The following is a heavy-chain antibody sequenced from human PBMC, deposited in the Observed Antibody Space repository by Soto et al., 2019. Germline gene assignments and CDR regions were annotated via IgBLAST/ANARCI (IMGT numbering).Heavy chain of an antibody. Sequence: PSETLSLTCTVSGGSISSYYWSWIRQPPGKGLEWIGYIYYSGSTNYNPSLKSRVTISVDTSKNQFSLKLGSVTAADTAVYYCAKTGIGSYYGMDVWGQGTTVTVSS. V-gene: IGHV4-59*01. CDR3: AKTGIGSYYGMDV. J-gene: IGHJ6*02. CDR1: GGSISSYY. D-gene: IGHD3-10*01. CDR2: IYYSGST.